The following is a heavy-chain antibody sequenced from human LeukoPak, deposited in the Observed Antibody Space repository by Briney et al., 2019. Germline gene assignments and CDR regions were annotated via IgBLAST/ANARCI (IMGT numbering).Heavy chain of an antibody. V-gene: IGHV3-73*01. CDR1: WFTFSGSA. CDR3: TRQIGPYYFDY. CDR2: IRSKANSYAT. Sequence: PGGSLKLSCAASWFTFSGSAMHCVRQASGKGREGVGRIRSKANSYATAYPASVKGRCSIYRDDSKNTAYLQMNSLKTEDTAVYYCTRQIGPYYFDYWGQGTLVTVSS. J-gene: IGHJ4*02.